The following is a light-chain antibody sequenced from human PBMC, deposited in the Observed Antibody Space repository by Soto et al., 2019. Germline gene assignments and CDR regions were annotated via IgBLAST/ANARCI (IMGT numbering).Light chain of an antibody. CDR2: WAS. Sequence: DIVMTQSPASLAVSLGERATINCKSSQSVLYSSNNKGYLAWYQQKPGQPPKLLIYWASTRESGVPDRFSGSGSGTDFTLAISSLQAEDVAVYYCQQYYSSPLTFGGGTKVEIK. J-gene: IGKJ4*01. CDR1: QSVLYSSNNKGY. V-gene: IGKV4-1*01. CDR3: QQYYSSPLT.